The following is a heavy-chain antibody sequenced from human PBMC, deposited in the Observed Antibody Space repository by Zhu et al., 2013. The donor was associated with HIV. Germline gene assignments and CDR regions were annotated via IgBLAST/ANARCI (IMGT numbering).Heavy chain of an antibody. Sequence: VQLVESGGGVVQPGRSLRLSCAASGFTFSSYDMHWVRQAPGKGLEWVAVIWYDGSNKYYTDSVKGRFTISRDNSKNTLYLQMNSLTAEDTALYFCARHREIYISDWYKDAFDVWGQGTMVTVSS. CDR1: GFTFSSYD. CDR2: IWYDGSNK. D-gene: IGHD6-19*01. J-gene: IGHJ3*01. V-gene: IGHV3-30*19. CDR3: ARHREIYISDWYKDAFDV.